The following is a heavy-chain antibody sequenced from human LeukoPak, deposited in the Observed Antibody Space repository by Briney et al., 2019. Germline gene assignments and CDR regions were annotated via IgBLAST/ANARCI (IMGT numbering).Heavy chain of an antibody. CDR3: ARGLRYSTGWYYVDY. Sequence: GGSLRLSCVVSGFTFSSYWMEWVRQAPGKGLEWVANIHEDGSDKYYVDSVKGRFAISRDNAKNSLYLQMNSLRAEDTAVYYCARGLRYSTGWYYVDYWGQGTLVTVSS. J-gene: IGHJ4*02. CDR2: IHEDGSDK. V-gene: IGHV3-7*05. CDR1: GFTFSSYW. D-gene: IGHD6-19*01.